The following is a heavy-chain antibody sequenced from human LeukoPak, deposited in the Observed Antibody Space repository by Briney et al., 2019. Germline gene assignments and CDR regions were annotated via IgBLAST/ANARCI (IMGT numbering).Heavy chain of an antibody. CDR1: GASISSGAYF. J-gene: IGHJ4*02. CDR3: ARDRTGYFFDD. Sequence: SQTLSLTCTVSGASISSGAYFWSWIRQHPGKGLGWIGYIDYSGTTYYNPSLKSRVIISLDTSKNGFSLKLSSVTAADTAVYFCARDRTGYFFDDWGQGTLVTVSS. CDR2: IDYSGTT. V-gene: IGHV4-31*03.